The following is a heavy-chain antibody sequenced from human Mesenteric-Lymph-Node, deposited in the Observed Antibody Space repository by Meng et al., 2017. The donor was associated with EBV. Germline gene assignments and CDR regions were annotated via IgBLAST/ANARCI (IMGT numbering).Heavy chain of an antibody. J-gene: IGHJ4*02. D-gene: IGHD3-16*01. Sequence: GAELKKAGASVKVSCKASGATFSTHAINWVRQAPGQGLEWMGGIIPMFGTPTYSQKFQARVTITAHESPTTAYMELSSLRFEDTAVYYCAGGREETSTPDFDYWGQGTLVTVSS. CDR2: IIPMFGTP. V-gene: IGHV1-69*01. CDR1: GATFSTHA. CDR3: AGGREETSTPDFDY.